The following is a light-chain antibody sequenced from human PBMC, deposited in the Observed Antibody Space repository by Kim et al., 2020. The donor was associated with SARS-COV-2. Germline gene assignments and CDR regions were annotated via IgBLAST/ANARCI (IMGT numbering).Light chain of an antibody. V-gene: IGKV3-20*01. Sequence: EIVLTQSPGTLSLSPGERATLSCRASQSSSSNYLAWYQQKPGQAPRLLIYGASTRVTGIPDRFSGSGSGTDFTLTITRLEPEDFAVYSWNQYGGPRLLPVGGRAKLEI. CDR3: NQYGGPRLLP. CDR2: GAS. CDR1: QSSSSNY. J-gene: IGKJ4*01.